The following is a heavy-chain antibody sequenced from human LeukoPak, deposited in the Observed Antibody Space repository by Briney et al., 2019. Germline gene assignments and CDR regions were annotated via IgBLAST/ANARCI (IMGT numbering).Heavy chain of an antibody. CDR2: ISSISRYI. D-gene: IGHD3-22*01. V-gene: IGHV3-21*01. CDR3: ARLPAYYYESSGYSEHDY. Sequence: GGPLTLPCAASVFTFSSYVMHWLGQAPAQGLEWVSSISSISRYIYYADSVKGRFTISRDNAKNSLFLQMNSLRAEDTAVYYCARLPAYYYESSGYSEHDYWGQGTLVTVSS. CDR1: VFTFSSYV. J-gene: IGHJ4*02.